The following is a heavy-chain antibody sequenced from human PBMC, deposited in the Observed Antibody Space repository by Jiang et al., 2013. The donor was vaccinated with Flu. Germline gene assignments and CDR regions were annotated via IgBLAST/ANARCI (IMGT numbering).Heavy chain of an antibody. CDR1: AA. CDR3: ARQGSGGRSFDI. J-gene: IGHJ3*02. V-gene: IGHV6-1*01. Sequence: AAWNWIRQSPSGGLEWLGKTYYRSKWYNDYAVSVKSRIIINADTTKNQFSLQLSSVTPEDTAVFYCARQGSGGRSFDIWGQGTVVTVSS. CDR2: TYYRSKWYN. D-gene: IGHD2-8*02.